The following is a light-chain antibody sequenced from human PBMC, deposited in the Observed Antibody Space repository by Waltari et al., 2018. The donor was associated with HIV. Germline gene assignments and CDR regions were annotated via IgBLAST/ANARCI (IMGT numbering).Light chain of an antibody. CDR3: QTWGTGIRV. J-gene: IGLJ3*02. CDR1: SGHSSYA. Sequence: QLVLTQSPSASASLGAPVKLTCTLSSGHSSYALAWHQQQPEKGPRYLMKLNSDGSHSKGDGIPDRFSGSSSGAERYLTLSSLQSEDEADYYCQTWGTGIRVFGGGTKLTVL. CDR2: LNSDGSH. V-gene: IGLV4-69*01.